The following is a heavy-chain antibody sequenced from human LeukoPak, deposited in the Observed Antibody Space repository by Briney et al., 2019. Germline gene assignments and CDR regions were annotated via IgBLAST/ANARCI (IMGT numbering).Heavy chain of an antibody. Sequence: GGSLRLSCAASGLTFSSYWMSWVRQTPGKGLEWVANIKQDGSEKYYVDSVKGRFTISRDNAKNSLYLQMNSLRAEDTAVYYCARSGAPIDYWGQGTLVTVSS. CDR1: GLTFSSYW. J-gene: IGHJ4*02. CDR3: ARSGAPIDY. V-gene: IGHV3-7*01. CDR2: IKQDGSEK.